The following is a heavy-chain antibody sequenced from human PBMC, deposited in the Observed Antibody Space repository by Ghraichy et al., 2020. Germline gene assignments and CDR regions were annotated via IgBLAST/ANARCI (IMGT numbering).Heavy chain of an antibody. J-gene: IGHJ5*02. Sequence: SQTLSLTRAISGDSVSSNSAAWNWVRQSPSRGLEWLGRTYYRSKWYNDYAISVKSRITINPDTSKNQFSLQLNSVTPEDTAVYYCARLTVPGGGGSFDPWGQGTLVTVSS. V-gene: IGHV6-1*01. CDR2: TYYRSKWYN. CDR3: ARLTVPGGGGSFDP. D-gene: IGHD2-8*02. CDR1: GDSVSSNSAA.